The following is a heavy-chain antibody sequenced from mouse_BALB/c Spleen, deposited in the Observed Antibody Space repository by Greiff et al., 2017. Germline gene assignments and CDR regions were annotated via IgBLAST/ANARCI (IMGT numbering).Heavy chain of an antibody. D-gene: IGHD1-2*01. CDR1: GFTFSSYA. J-gene: IGHJ3*01. V-gene: IGHV5-6-5*01. CDR2: ISSGGST. CDR3: ARVEYYGPFAY. Sequence: EVQLVESGGGLVKPGGSLKLSCAASGFTFSSYAMSWVRQTPEKRLEWVASISSGGSTYYPDSVKGRFTISRDNARNILYLQMSSLRSEDTAMYYCARVEYYGPFAYWGQGTLVTVSA.